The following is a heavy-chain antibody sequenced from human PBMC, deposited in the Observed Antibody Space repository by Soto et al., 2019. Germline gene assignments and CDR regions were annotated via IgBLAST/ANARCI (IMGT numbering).Heavy chain of an antibody. Sequence: QVQLVQSGAEVKKPGASVKISCKAFGYSLTSYYMHWVRQAPGQGLEWMGMINPSGDSTSYAQKFQGRVTMTRDTSTSTVYMELSGLRSEDTAVYYCTRDFGYCIGGSCLYYFDYWGQGTLVTVSS. CDR3: TRDFGYCIGGSCLYYFDY. CDR1: GYSLTSYY. J-gene: IGHJ4*02. D-gene: IGHD2-15*01. V-gene: IGHV1-46*01. CDR2: INPSGDST.